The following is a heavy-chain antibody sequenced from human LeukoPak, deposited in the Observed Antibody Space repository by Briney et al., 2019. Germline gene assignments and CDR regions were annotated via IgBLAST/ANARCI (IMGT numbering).Heavy chain of an antibody. J-gene: IGHJ5*02. D-gene: IGHD6-19*01. V-gene: IGHV4-34*01. CDR1: GGSFSGYY. Sequence: SETLSLTCAVYGGSFSGYYWGWIRQPPGKGLEWIGSIYDSGITYYNPSLKSRVIISVDTSKNQFSLRLSSVTAADTAVYYCARPGSSGWYTGNWFDPWGQGTLVTVSS. CDR3: ARPGSSGWYTGNWFDP. CDR2: IYDSGIT.